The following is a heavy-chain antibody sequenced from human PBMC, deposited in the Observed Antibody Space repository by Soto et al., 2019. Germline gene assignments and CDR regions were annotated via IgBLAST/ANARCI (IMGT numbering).Heavy chain of an antibody. V-gene: IGHV3-15*01. Sequence: GGSLRLSCAASGFTFSNAWMSWVRQAPGKGLEWVGRIKSKTDGGTTDYAAPVKGRFTISRDDSKNTLYLQMNSLKTGDTAVYYCTTDDRLTISGYYYYGMDVWGQGTTVTVSS. J-gene: IGHJ6*02. CDR2: IKSKTDGGTT. CDR3: TTDDRLTISGYYYYGMDV. CDR1: GFTFSNAW. D-gene: IGHD1-1*01.